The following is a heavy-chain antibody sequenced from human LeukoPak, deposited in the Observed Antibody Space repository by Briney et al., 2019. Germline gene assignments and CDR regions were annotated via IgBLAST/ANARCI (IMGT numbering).Heavy chain of an antibody. Sequence: PSETLSLTCTVSGGSISNYYWSWIRQPPEKGLEWIGYIYYTGSTNYSPSLKSRVTISIDTSKNEFSLRLSSVTAADTAVYYCARPDDGAFDFWGQGTMVTVST. CDR1: GGSISNYY. D-gene: IGHD5-24*01. J-gene: IGHJ3*01. V-gene: IGHV4-59*08. CDR3: ARPDDGAFDF. CDR2: IYYTGST.